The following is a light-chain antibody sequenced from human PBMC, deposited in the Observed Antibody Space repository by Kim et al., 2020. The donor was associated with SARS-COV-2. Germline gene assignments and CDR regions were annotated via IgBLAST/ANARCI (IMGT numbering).Light chain of an antibody. Sequence: VAPGERAPLSCRASQSVSSNLAWYQQKPGQAPRLLIYGASTRATGIPARFSGSGSGTEFTLTISSLQSEDFAVYYCQQYYNWPQTFGQGTKVDIK. CDR1: QSVSSN. J-gene: IGKJ1*01. CDR3: QQYYNWPQT. CDR2: GAS. V-gene: IGKV3-15*01.